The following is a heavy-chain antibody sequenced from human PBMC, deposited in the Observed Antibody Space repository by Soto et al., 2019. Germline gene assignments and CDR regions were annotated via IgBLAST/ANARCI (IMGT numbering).Heavy chain of an antibody. J-gene: IGHJ4*02. CDR2: IIPIFGTA. CDR1: GGTFSSYA. Sequence: ASVKVSCKASGGTFSSYAISWVRQAPGQGLEWMGGIIPIFGTANYAQKFQGRVTITADESTGTAYMELSSLRSEDTAVYYCARSEVDPEVGATHYFDYWGQGTLVTVSS. CDR3: ARSEVDPEVGATHYFDY. V-gene: IGHV1-69*13. D-gene: IGHD1-26*01.